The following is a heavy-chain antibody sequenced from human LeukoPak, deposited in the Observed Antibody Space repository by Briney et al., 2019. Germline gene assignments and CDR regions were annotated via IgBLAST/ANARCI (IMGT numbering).Heavy chain of an antibody. J-gene: IGHJ5*02. Sequence: PSQTLSLTCTVSGGSISSGSYYWSWIRQPAGKGLEWIGRIYTSGSTNYNPSLKSRVTISVDTSKDQFSLKLSSVTAADTAVYYCARGLSGSYNNWFDPWGQGTLVTVSS. CDR3: ARGLSGSYNNWFDP. CDR2: IYTSGST. CDR1: GGSISSGSYY. V-gene: IGHV4-61*02. D-gene: IGHD1-26*01.